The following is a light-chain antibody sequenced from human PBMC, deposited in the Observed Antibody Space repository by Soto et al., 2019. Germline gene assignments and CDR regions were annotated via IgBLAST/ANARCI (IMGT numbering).Light chain of an antibody. J-gene: IGLJ3*02. CDR1: SSNIGAGYH. CDR3: QSYDNSLSGFWV. V-gene: IGLV1-40*01. Sequence: QDVVTQPPSVSGAPGQRVTISCTGSSSNIGAGYHVHWYQQLPGTAPKLLIYGNSNRPSGVPDRFSGSKSGTSASLAITGLQAEDEADYYCQSYDNSLSGFWVFGGGTKLTVL. CDR2: GNS.